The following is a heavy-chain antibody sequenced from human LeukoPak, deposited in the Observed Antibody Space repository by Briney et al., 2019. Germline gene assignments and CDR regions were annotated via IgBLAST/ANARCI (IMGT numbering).Heavy chain of an antibody. CDR2: IYHSGNT. D-gene: IGHD3-10*01. CDR1: GYSISSGYY. Sequence: SETLSLTCTVSGYSISSGYYWGWIRQPPGKGLEWIGSIYHSGNTYYNPSLKSRVTISVDTSKNQFSLKLSSVTAADTAVYYCAGEGVTMVRGAHDYWGQGTLVTVSS. V-gene: IGHV4-38-2*02. CDR3: AGEGVTMVRGAHDY. J-gene: IGHJ4*02.